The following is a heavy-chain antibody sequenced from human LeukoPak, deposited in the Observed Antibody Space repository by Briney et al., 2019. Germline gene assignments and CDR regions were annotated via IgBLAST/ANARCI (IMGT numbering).Heavy chain of an antibody. D-gene: IGHD6-13*01. CDR2: IYYSGST. Sequence: SETLSLTCTVSGGSVSSGTYYWSWIRQPPGEGLEWIGYIYYSGSTYYNPSLKSRVTISVDTSKNQFSLNLISVTAADTAVYYCARTLAAAISGFDPWGQGTRVTVSS. CDR1: GGSVSSGTYY. V-gene: IGHV4-61*01. CDR3: ARTLAAAISGFDP. J-gene: IGHJ5*02.